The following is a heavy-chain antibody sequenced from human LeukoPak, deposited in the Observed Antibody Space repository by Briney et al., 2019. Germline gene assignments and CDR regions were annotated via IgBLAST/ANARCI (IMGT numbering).Heavy chain of an antibody. CDR3: VRDAADTVRGGEY. CDR1: GYTFTTYG. Sequence: GTSVNVSCNASGYTFTTYGISWARQAPGPGLEWVGWISAHTDNTNYAQKVQGRVTMTTDTSTTTAYLELRSLGSDDAAVYYCVRDAADTVRGGEYCGEGALVTVSS. CDR2: ISAHTDNT. D-gene: IGHD5-18*01. V-gene: IGHV1-18*01. J-gene: IGHJ4*02.